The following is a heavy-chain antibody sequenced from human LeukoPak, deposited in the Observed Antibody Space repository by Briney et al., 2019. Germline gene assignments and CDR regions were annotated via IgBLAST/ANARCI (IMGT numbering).Heavy chain of an antibody. CDR3: AKRGVVIRVILVGFHKEAYYFDS. Sequence: GGSLRLSCRVSGITLSNYGMSWVRQAPGKGLEWVAGISGRGGSTKYADSVKGRFTISRDNPKNTLYLQMTSLRAEDTDVYFCAKRGVVIRVILVGFHKEAYYFDSWGQGALVTVSS. D-gene: IGHD3-22*01. J-gene: IGHJ4*02. CDR1: GITLSNYG. V-gene: IGHV3-23*01. CDR2: ISGRGGST.